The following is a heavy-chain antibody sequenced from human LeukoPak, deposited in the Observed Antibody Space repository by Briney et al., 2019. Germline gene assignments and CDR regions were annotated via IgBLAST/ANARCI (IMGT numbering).Heavy chain of an antibody. CDR2: IYYSGST. V-gene: IGHV4-39*01. CDR3: ARRVSGSYSPFDY. J-gene: IGHJ4*02. CDR1: GGSISSSSYY. D-gene: IGHD1-26*01. Sequence: SETLSLTCTVSGGSISSSSYYWGWIRQPPGTGLEWIGSIYYSGSTYYNPSLKSRVTISVDTSKNQFSLKLSSVTAADTAVYYCARRVSGSYSPFDYWGQGTLVTVSS.